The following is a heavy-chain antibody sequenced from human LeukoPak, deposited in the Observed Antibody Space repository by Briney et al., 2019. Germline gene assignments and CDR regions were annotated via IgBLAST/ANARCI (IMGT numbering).Heavy chain of an antibody. D-gene: IGHD4-17*01. Sequence: PSETLSLTCTVSGGSISSYYWSWIRQPPGKGLEYVGYIDYSGSTNYNPSLKSRVSISVNTSKNQFSLKLSSVTAADTAVYYCARTGSTVTMLYPFDHRGQGTLVTVSS. CDR1: GGSISSYY. V-gene: IGHV4-59*01. CDR3: ARTGSTVTMLYPFDH. J-gene: IGHJ4*02. CDR2: IDYSGST.